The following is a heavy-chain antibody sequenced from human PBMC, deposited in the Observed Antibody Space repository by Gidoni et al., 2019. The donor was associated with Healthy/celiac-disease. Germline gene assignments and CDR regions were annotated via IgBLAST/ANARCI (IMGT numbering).Heavy chain of an antibody. D-gene: IGHD6-19*01. V-gene: IGHV1-18*01. CDR3: ARAPRPQWREDNWFDT. CDR2: ISASNGHT. Sequence: VPLVQSVAEVKKPGASVEVSCKASGYTFTSYGISWVRQAPGQELEWMGWISASNGHTNYAQKLQGRVTMTTDTSTSTAYLELRSLRSDDTAVYYCARAPRPQWREDNWFDTWGQGTLVTVSS. CDR1: GYTFTSYG. J-gene: IGHJ5*02.